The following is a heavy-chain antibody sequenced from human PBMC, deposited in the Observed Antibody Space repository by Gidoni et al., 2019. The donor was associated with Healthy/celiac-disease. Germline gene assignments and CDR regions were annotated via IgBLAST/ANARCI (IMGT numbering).Heavy chain of an antibody. J-gene: IGHJ4*02. CDR1: GYSSTSYW. CDR3: ARLPGGRNNWNHFDY. V-gene: IGHV5-51*01. D-gene: IGHD1-20*01. CDR2: IYPGDSDT. Sequence: EVQLVQSGAEVTTPGESPKLSCKGSGYSSTSYWIGWVRQMPGKGLEWMGIIYPGDSDTKYSPSFQGQVTISADKSISTAYLQWSSLKASDTAMYYCARLPGGRNNWNHFDYWGQGTLVTVSS.